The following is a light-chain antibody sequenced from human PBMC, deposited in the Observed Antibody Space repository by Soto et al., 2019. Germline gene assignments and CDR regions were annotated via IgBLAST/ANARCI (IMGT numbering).Light chain of an antibody. Sequence: QSALTQPPAASGSPGQSVTISCTGTSSDVGGYNYVSWYQQHPGKAPKLMIYEVTKRPSGVPDRFSGSKSGNTASLTVSGLHAEDEADYYCSSYAGSNLLFGGGTKVTVL. CDR2: EVT. J-gene: IGLJ2*01. V-gene: IGLV2-8*01. CDR3: SSYAGSNLL. CDR1: SSDVGGYNY.